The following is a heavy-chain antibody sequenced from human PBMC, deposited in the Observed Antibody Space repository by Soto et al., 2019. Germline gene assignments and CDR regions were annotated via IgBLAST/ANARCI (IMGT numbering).Heavy chain of an antibody. V-gene: IGHV3-23*05. CDR3: APGRQLVVGH. D-gene: IGHD6-13*01. CDR1: GFTFSTYA. J-gene: IGHJ4*02. Sequence: PGGSLRLSCAASGFTFSTYAMSWVRQAPGKGLEWVSGIGSVFDTFYAVSVRGRFTISRDISKNTFFLKINSLRVEDTAVYYCAPGRQLVVGHWGQGTLVTVSS. CDR2: IGSVFDT.